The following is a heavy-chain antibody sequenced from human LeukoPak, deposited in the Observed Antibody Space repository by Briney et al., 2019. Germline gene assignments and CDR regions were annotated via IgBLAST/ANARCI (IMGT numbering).Heavy chain of an antibody. J-gene: IGHJ6*02. Sequence: GGSLRLSCAASGFTFSSYAMSWVREAPGKGLEWVSAICGSGGSTYYADSVKGRFTISRDNSKNTLYLQMNSLRAEDTAVYYCAKVSEQQLVLYYYYGMDVWGQGTTVTVSS. CDR3: AKVSEQQLVLYYYYGMDV. CDR1: GFTFSSYA. D-gene: IGHD6-13*01. CDR2: ICGSGGST. V-gene: IGHV3-23*01.